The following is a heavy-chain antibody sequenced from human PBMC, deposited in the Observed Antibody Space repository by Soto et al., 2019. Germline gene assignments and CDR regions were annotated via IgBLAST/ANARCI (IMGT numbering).Heavy chain of an antibody. V-gene: IGHV4-31*03. Sequence: QVQLQESGPGLVKPSQTLSLTCSVSGGSISSGGYYWSWIRQRPGKGLEWIGYISYSGSTYHNPSLKSRFTISGDTSKKQFSLKMSSVTAADTAVYYCARGRLLSTIDYWVQGTLVTVSS. D-gene: IGHD3-10*01. CDR2: ISYSGST. J-gene: IGHJ4*02. CDR1: GGSISSGGYY. CDR3: ARGRLLSTIDY.